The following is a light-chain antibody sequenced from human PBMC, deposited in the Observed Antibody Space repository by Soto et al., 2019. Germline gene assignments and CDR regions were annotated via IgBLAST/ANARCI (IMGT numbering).Light chain of an antibody. Sequence: EIVLTQSPGTLSLSPGERATLSCSASQSVPSKYLAWYQQKPGQAPRLLIYGSSRRATGVPDRFVGSASGTDFTRTISRLEPEDFAMYYCHQYGISPQTFGQGTKLQIK. CDR1: QSVPSKY. CDR2: GSS. CDR3: HQYGISPQT. J-gene: IGKJ2*01. V-gene: IGKV3-20*01.